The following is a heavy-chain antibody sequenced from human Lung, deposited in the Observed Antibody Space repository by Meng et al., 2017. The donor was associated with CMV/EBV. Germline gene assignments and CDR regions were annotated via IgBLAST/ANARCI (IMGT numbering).Heavy chain of an antibody. CDR3: ASGYCNGNSCHSAFDM. V-gene: IGHV1-69*02. CDR2: IIPFLDMT. CDR1: GGTFASHT. Sequence: XVXVSXXTTGGTFASHTISWVRQAPGQRLEWMGRIIPFLDMTNYAQMFQGRISITADRSTSTAYMELNSLKSEDTAIYYCASGYCNGNSCHSAFDMWGPGTXVTVSS. D-gene: IGHD2-2*03. J-gene: IGHJ3*02.